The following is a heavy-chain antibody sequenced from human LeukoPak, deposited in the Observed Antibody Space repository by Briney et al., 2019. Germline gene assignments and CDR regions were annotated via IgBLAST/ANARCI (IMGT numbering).Heavy chain of an antibody. Sequence: SETLSLTCTVSGGSISSSSYYWGWIHQPPGKGLEWIGSIYYSGSTYYNPSLKSRVTISVDTSKNQFSLKLSSVTAADTAVYYCRWGGGIVVGLGMDVWGQGTTVTVSS. CDR3: RWGGGIVVGLGMDV. D-gene: IGHD3-22*01. V-gene: IGHV4-39*07. CDR1: GGSISSSSYY. J-gene: IGHJ6*02. CDR2: IYYSGST.